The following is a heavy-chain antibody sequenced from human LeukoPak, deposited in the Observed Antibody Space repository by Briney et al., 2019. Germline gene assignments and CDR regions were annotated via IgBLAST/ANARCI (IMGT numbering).Heavy chain of an antibody. CDR3: ARFCGGDCYSAVHAFDI. CDR2: IYYSEST. Sequence: SETLSLTCTVSGGSVSSGSYYWSWIRQPPGKGLEWIGYIYYSESTNYNPSLKSRVTISVDTSKNQFSLKLSSVTAADTAVYYCARFCGGDCYSAVHAFDIWGQGTMVTVSS. D-gene: IGHD2-21*02. J-gene: IGHJ3*02. V-gene: IGHV4-61*01. CDR1: GGSVSSGSYY.